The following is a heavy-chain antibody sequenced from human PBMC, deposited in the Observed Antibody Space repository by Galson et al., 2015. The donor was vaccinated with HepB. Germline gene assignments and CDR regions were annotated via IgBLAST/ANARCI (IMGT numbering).Heavy chain of an antibody. J-gene: IGHJ3*02. CDR3: ARDPIGYYDSSGYSDAFDI. CDR1: GFTFSSYG. Sequence: SLRLSCAASGFTFSSYGMHWVRQAPGKGLEWVAVIWYDGSNKYYADSVKGRFTISRDNSKNTLYLQMNSLRAEDTAVYYCARDPIGYYDSSGYSDAFDIWGQGTMVTVSS. D-gene: IGHD3-22*01. V-gene: IGHV3-33*08. CDR2: IWYDGSNK.